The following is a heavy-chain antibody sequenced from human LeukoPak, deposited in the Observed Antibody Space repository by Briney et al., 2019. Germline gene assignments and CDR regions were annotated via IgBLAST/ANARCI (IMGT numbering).Heavy chain of an antibody. CDR1: GFTFSSYE. CDR3: ARGRAEYYYDSSGYYQPYWYFDL. V-gene: IGHV3-48*03. Sequence: GGSLRLSCAASGFTFSSYEMNWVRQAPGKGLEWVSYISSSGSTIYYADSVKGRFTISRDNAKNSLYLQMNSLRAEDTAVYYCARGRAEYYYDSSGYYQPYWYFDLWGRGTLVTVSS. D-gene: IGHD3-22*01. CDR2: ISSSGSTI. J-gene: IGHJ2*01.